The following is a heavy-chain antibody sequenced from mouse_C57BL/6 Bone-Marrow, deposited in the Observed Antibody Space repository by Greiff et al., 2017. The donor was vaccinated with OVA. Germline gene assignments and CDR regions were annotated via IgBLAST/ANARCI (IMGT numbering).Heavy chain of an antibody. D-gene: IGHD1-1*01. CDR3: ARNLLLRVDWFAY. V-gene: IGHV14-3*01. CDR2: IDPANGNT. CDR1: GFNIKNTY. J-gene: IGHJ3*01. Sequence: EVKLQESVAELVRPGASVKLSCTASGFNIKNTYMHWVKQRPEQGLEWIGRIDPANGNTKYAPKFQGKATITADTSSNTAYLQLSSLTSEDTAIYYCARNLLLRVDWFAYWGQGTLVTVSA.